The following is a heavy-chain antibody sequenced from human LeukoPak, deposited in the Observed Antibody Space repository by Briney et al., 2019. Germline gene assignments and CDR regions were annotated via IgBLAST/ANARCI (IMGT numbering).Heavy chain of an antibody. CDR1: GGTFSSYA. V-gene: IGHV1-69*13. Sequence: AAVKVSCKASGGTFSSYAISWVRQAPGQGLEWMGGSIPIFGTANYAQKFQGRVTITADESTSTAYMELSSLRSEDTAVYYCATSIAAAGPIYYYYSSMAVWGKGTTVTISS. CDR2: SIPIFGTA. D-gene: IGHD6-13*01. CDR3: ATSIAAAGPIYYYYSSMAV. J-gene: IGHJ6*03.